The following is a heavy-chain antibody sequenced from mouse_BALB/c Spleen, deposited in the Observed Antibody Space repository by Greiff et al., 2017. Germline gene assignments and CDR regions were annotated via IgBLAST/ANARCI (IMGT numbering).Heavy chain of an antibody. CDR1: GYSITSGYY. CDR2: ISYDGSN. Sequence: EVQLQESGPGLVKPSQSLSLTCSVTGYSITSGYYWNWIRQFPGNKLEWMGYISYDGSNNYNPSLKNRISITRDTSKNQFFLKLNSVTTEDTATYYCATYYGYEDDYWGQGTTLTVSS. D-gene: IGHD1-2*01. J-gene: IGHJ2*01. V-gene: IGHV3-6*02. CDR3: ATYYGYEDDY.